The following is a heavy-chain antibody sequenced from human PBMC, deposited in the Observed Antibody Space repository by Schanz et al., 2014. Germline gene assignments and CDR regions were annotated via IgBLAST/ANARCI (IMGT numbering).Heavy chain of an antibody. CDR2: VYHSGVT. CDR3: ARSTYDFWSAFDY. V-gene: IGHV4-59*08. CDR1: GDSIGTYQ. D-gene: IGHD3-3*01. Sequence: QVQLQESGPGLVKPSETLSLTCTVSGDSIGTYQWSWIRQPPGKGLEWIGYVYHSGVTTYKSSLKSRVSIPVDTKKTQFSRKRNSGTAADTAVYYCARSTYDFWSAFDYWGQGILVAVSS. J-gene: IGHJ4*02.